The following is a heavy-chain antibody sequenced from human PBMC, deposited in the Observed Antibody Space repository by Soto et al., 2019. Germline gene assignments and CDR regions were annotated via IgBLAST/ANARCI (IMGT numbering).Heavy chain of an antibody. CDR1: GFTFSSYA. V-gene: IGHV3-64D*09. CDR2: ISSNGGST. Sequence: GESLKISCSASGFTFSSYAMHWVRQAPGKGLEYVSAISSNGGSTYYADSVKGRFTISRDNSKNTLYLQMSSLRAEDTAVDYCVNDWDYYDSSGHSDAFDIWGQGTMVTVSS. D-gene: IGHD3-22*01. J-gene: IGHJ3*02. CDR3: VNDWDYYDSSGHSDAFDI.